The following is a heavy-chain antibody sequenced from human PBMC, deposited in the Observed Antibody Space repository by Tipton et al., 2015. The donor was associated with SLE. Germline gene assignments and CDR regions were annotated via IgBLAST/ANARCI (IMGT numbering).Heavy chain of an antibody. Sequence: GLVKPSQTLSLTCAISGDSVSSNSAAWNWIRQSPSRGLEWLGRTYYRSKWYNDYAVSVKSRITINPDTSKNQFSLQLSSVTAADTAVYYCARGGDIVVVVADGGWFDPWGQGTLVTVSP. J-gene: IGHJ5*02. CDR3: ARGGDIVVVVADGGWFDP. D-gene: IGHD2-15*01. CDR2: TYYRSKWYN. CDR1: GDSVSSNSAA. V-gene: IGHV6-1*01.